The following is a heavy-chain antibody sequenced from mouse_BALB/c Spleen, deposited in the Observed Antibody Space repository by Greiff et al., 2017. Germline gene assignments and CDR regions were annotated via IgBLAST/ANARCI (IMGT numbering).Heavy chain of an antibody. Sequence: VQLQQSGPELVKPGASVKISCKASGYAFSSSWMNWVKQRLGQGLEWIGRIYPGDGDTNYNGKFKGKATLTADKSSSTAYMQLSSLTSVDSAVYFCARWATPGYFDYWGQGTTLTVSS. CDR1: GYAFSSSW. D-gene: IGHD3-1*01. CDR3: ARWATPGYFDY. CDR2: IYPGDGDT. V-gene: IGHV1-82*01. J-gene: IGHJ2*01.